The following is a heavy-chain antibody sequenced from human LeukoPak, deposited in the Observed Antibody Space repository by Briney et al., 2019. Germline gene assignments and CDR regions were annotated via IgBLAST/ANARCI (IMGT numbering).Heavy chain of an antibody. V-gene: IGHV1-2*02. CDR3: ARGGAIYGGAIVY. CDR1: GYTFTGYY. Sequence: GASVKVSCKASGYTFTGYYMHWVGQAPGQGLEWMGCINPYSGGTKYAQKFQGGVALTRDTSIRTAYMELSRLRSDETAVYYCARGGAIYGGAIVYWGQGTLVTVSS. CDR2: INPYSGGT. J-gene: IGHJ4*02. D-gene: IGHD3-16*02.